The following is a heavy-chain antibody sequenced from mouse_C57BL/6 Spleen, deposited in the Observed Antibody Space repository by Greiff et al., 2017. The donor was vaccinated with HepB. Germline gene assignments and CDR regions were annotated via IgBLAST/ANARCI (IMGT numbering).Heavy chain of an antibody. V-gene: IGHV1-15*01. CDR3: TGYSNYARFAY. CDR1: GYTFTDYE. D-gene: IGHD2-5*01. J-gene: IGHJ3*01. CDR2: IDPETGGT. Sequence: VQLQQSGAELVRPGASVTLSCKASGYTFTDYEMHWVKQTPVHGLEWIGAIDPETGGTAYNQKFKGKAILTADKSSSTAYMELRSLTSEDSAVYYCTGYSNYARFAYWGQGTLVTVSA.